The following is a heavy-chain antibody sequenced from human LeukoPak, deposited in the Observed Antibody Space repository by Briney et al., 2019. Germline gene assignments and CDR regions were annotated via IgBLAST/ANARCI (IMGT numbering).Heavy chain of an antibody. J-gene: IGHJ4*02. Sequence: ASVKVSCKVSGYTLTELSIHWVRQAPGEGLEWMGIINPSGGSTSYAQKFQGRVTMTRDTSTSTVYMELSSLRSDDTAVYYCARRGRGLGFDYWGQGTLVTVSS. CDR2: INPSGGST. V-gene: IGHV1-46*01. CDR1: GYTLTELS. CDR3: ARRGRGLGFDY. D-gene: IGHD4-17*01.